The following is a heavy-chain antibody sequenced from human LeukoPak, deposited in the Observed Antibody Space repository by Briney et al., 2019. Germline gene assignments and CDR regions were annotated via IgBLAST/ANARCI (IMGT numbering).Heavy chain of an antibody. V-gene: IGHV4-34*01. D-gene: IGHD5-24*01. CDR1: GGSFSGYY. J-gene: IGHJ4*02. Sequence: SETLSLTCAVYGGSFSGYYWSWIRQPPGKGLEWIGEINHSGSTNYNPSLKSRVTISVDTSKNQFSLKLSSVTAADTAVYYCARRNRWLSYWGQGTLVTVSS. CDR3: ARRNRWLSY. CDR2: INHSGST.